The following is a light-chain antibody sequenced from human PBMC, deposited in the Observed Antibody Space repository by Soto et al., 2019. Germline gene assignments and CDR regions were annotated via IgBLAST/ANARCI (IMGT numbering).Light chain of an antibody. J-gene: IGKJ5*01. CDR2: GAS. V-gene: IGKV3-11*01. CDR3: QHYKNWPPIT. CDR1: QSVDRS. Sequence: EVILTQSPATLSLSPGERATLSCRASQSVDRSLGWYQEKPGQAPRLLIYGASHRATGIPARFSGSGSGTDFTLNIDSVEADDFAVYYCQHYKNWPPITFGQGTRLDMK.